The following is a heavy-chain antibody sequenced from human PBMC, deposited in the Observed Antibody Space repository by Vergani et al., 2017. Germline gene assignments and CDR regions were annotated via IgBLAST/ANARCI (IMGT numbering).Heavy chain of an antibody. CDR1: GFSLSTSGVG. J-gene: IGHJ4*02. CDR3: ARKGTSYYYGSGSYYNVGFDY. CDR2: IYWDDDK. Sequence: QITLKESGPTLVKLTQTLTLTCTFSGFSLSTSGVGVGWIRQPPGKALEWLALIYWDDDKRYSPSLKSRLTITKDTSKNQVVLTMTNMDPVDTATYYCARKGTSYYYGSGSYYNVGFDYWGQGTLVTVSS. D-gene: IGHD3-10*01. V-gene: IGHV2-5*02.